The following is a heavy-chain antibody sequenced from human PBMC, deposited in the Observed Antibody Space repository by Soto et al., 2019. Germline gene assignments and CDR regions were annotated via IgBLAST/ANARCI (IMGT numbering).Heavy chain of an antibody. CDR1: GFTFNHYA. Sequence: VHLLESGGGLVQPGGSLRLACTASGFTFNHYAMSWVRQSPGKGLEWVSAVSGRGGSTKYADSVKGRFIISRDNSNSTLYLQMDSLRGDDTAVYYCAKDSTVTTSLYFYYYGFDVCGQGTTVTVSS. J-gene: IGHJ6*02. D-gene: IGHD4-17*01. V-gene: IGHV3-23*01. CDR3: AKDSTVTTSLYFYYYGFDV. CDR2: VSGRGGST.